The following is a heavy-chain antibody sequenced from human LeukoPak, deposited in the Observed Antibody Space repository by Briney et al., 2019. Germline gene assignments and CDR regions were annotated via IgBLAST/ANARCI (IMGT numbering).Heavy chain of an antibody. J-gene: IGHJ6*02. Sequence: ASVKVSCKASGYTFTSYGISWVRQAPGQGLEWVGWISAYNGNTNYAQKLQGRVTMTTDTSTSTAYMELRSLRSDDTAVYYCARDSQYYYDSSGYYYYYYGMDVWGQGTTVTVSS. V-gene: IGHV1-18*01. CDR1: GYTFTSYG. CDR2: ISAYNGNT. CDR3: ARDSQYYYDSSGYYYYYYGMDV. D-gene: IGHD3-22*01.